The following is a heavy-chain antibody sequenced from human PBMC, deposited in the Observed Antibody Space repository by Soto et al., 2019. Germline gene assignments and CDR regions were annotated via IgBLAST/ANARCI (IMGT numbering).Heavy chain of an antibody. J-gene: IGHJ6*03. CDR3: AKGYYDFWSGYYPYNYYYYMDV. D-gene: IGHD3-3*01. V-gene: IGHV4-39*01. Sequence: SETLSLTCTVSGGSISSSSYYWGWIRQPPGKGLEWIGSIYYSGSTYYNPSLKSRVTISVDTSKNQFSLKLSSVTAADTAVYYCAKGYYDFWSGYYPYNYYYYMDVWGKGTTVTVSS. CDR2: IYYSGST. CDR1: GGSISSSSYY.